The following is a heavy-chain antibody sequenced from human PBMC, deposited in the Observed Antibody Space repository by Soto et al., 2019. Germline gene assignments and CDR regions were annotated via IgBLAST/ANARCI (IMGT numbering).Heavy chain of an antibody. V-gene: IGHV1-8*01. D-gene: IGHD3-3*01. CDR1: GYTFTIYD. Sequence: QVPLVQSGAEVKKPGASVKVSCKASGYTFTIYDINWVRQATGQGLEWMGWMNPNSGNTGYAQKFQGRVTMTRNTSISTAYMELSSLRSEDTAVYYCARTERSYDFWSGYAGMNWFDPWGQGTLVTVSS. J-gene: IGHJ5*02. CDR3: ARTERSYDFWSGYAGMNWFDP. CDR2: MNPNSGNT.